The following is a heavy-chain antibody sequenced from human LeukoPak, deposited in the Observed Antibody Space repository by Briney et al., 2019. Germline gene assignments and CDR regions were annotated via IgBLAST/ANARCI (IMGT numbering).Heavy chain of an antibody. V-gene: IGHV1-69*02. D-gene: IGHD1-14*01. J-gene: IGHJ4*02. CDR1: GGTFSSYT. Sequence: ASVKVSCEASGGTFSSYTISWVRQAPGQGLEWMGRIIPILGIANYAQKFQGRVTITADKSTSTAYMELSSLRSEDTAVYYCARVAEPGLFDYWGQGTLVTVSS. CDR2: IIPILGIA. CDR3: ARVAEPGLFDY.